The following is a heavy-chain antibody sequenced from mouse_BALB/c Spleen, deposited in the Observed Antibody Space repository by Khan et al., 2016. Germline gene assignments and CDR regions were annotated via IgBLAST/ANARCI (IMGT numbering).Heavy chain of an antibody. D-gene: IGHD1-1*01. CDR3: ERYYYGSSYFDY. J-gene: IGHJ2*01. V-gene: IGHV3-2*02. CDR1: GYSITSDYA. Sequence: EVQLQESGPGLVKPSQSLSLTCTVTGYSITSDYAWNWIRQFPGNKLEWMGYISYSGSTSYNPSLKSRISITRDTSRNQFFLQLNSVTTEDTATYYCERYYYGSSYFDYWGQGTTLTVSS. CDR2: ISYSGST.